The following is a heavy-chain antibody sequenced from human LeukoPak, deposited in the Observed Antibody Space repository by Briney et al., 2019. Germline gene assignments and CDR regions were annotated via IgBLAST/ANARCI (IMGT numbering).Heavy chain of an antibody. CDR1: VFTFSNYG. D-gene: IGHD1-14*01. CDR2: INADGSST. V-gene: IGHV3-74*01. CDR3: TRGRYYFDY. Sequence: GSLRLSCAASVFTFSNYGMHWVRQAPGKGLVWVSRINADGSSTNYADSVKGRFTISRDNAKNTLYLQMNSLRAEDTAVYYCTRGRYYFDYWGQGTLVTVSS. J-gene: IGHJ4*02.